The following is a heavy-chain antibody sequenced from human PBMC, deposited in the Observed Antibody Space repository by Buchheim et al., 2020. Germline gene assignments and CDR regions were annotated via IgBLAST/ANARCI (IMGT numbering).Heavy chain of an antibody. CDR2: ISGSGGST. Sequence: EVQLLESGGGLVQPGGSLRLSCAASGFTFSSYAMSWVRQAPGKGLEWVSAISGSGGSTYYAASVKGRFTISRDNSKNTLYLQMNSLRAEDTAVYYCAKDGCSSTSCYPSYYYYYYMDVWGKGTT. CDR3: AKDGCSSTSCYPSYYYYYYMDV. CDR1: GFTFSSYA. J-gene: IGHJ6*03. V-gene: IGHV3-23*01. D-gene: IGHD2-2*01.